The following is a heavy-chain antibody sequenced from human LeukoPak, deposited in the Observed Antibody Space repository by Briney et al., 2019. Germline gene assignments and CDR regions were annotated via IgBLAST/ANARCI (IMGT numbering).Heavy chain of an antibody. D-gene: IGHD2-21*02. CDR2: INHSGST. CDR3: ARVGYVCGGDCHLEDY. J-gene: IGHJ4*02. V-gene: IGHV4-34*01. Sequence: SETLSLTCAVYGGSFSGYYWSWIRQPPGKGLEWIGEINHSGSTNYNPSLKSRVTISVDTSKNQFSLKLSSVTAADTAVYYCARVGYVCGGDCHLEDYGGQGALVTVS. CDR1: GGSFSGYY.